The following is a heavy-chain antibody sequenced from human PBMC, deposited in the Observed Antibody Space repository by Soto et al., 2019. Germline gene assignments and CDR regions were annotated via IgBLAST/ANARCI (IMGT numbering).Heavy chain of an antibody. CDR3: ARDLPNRPGEDL. D-gene: IGHD3-16*01. V-gene: IGHV3-21*01. Sequence: EGQLVESGGGLVRPGGSLRLSCAASGFTFSTYSMNWVRQAPGKGLEWVSSISSSSSYIYYADSVKGRFTISRDNAKNALYLQMNGLMADDTAVYYCARDLPNRPGEDLWCEGALVTVSS. J-gene: IGHJ1*01. CDR2: ISSSSSYI. CDR1: GFTFSTYS.